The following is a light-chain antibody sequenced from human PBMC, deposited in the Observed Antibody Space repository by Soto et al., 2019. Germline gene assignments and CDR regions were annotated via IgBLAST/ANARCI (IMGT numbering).Light chain of an antibody. V-gene: IGKV3-15*01. Sequence: EIVMTQSPATLSVSPGERATLSCRASQSVSSNLAWYQQKPGQAPRLLIYGASTRATGIPARFSGSWSGTEFTLTISSLQSEDFALYYWQQYNNWSPYTFGQGTKMEIK. CDR3: QQYNNWSPYT. CDR1: QSVSSN. CDR2: GAS. J-gene: IGKJ2*01.